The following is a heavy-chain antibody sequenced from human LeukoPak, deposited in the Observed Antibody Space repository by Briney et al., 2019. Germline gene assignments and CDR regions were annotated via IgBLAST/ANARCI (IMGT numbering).Heavy chain of an antibody. V-gene: IGHV1-2*02. CDR1: EYTFTRYY. Sequence: ASVKVSFKASEYTFTRYYMHWVRRAPGQGLEWMGWINPNTGGTNYAQKFQGRVTMTRDTSITTAYMELRSLEYDDTAVYYCAKDFRDQWLVNAFHIWGQGTMVTVSS. J-gene: IGHJ3*02. D-gene: IGHD6-19*01. CDR2: INPNTGGT. CDR3: AKDFRDQWLVNAFHI.